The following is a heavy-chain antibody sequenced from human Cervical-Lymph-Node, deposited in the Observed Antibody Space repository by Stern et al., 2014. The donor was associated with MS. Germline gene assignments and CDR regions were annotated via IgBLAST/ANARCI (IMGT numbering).Heavy chain of an antibody. J-gene: IGHJ6*02. CDR1: GGSISSGDYY. CDR3: ARSDYGDYYYYGMDV. V-gene: IGHV4-31*03. CDR2: IYSSGST. D-gene: IGHD4-17*01. Sequence: VQLVQSGPGLVKPSQTLSLTCTVSGGSISSGDYYWSWIRQHPGKGLEWIGYIYSSGSTYDNPSLKSRVTMSIDTSKKQLSLMLISVTAADTAVYYCARSDYGDYYYYGMDVWGQGTTVTVSS.